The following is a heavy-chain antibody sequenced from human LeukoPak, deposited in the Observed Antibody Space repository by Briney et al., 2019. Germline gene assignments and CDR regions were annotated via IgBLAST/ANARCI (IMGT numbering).Heavy chain of an antibody. CDR3: ASPYGSGSYYAFDP. CDR1: GGSISSSSYY. CDR2: IYYSGST. Sequence: SETLSLTCTVSGGSISSSSYYWGWIRQPPGKGLEWIGSIYYSGSTYYNPSLKSRVTISVDTSKNQFSLKLSSVTAADTAVYYCASPYGSGSYYAFDPWGQGTLVTVS. J-gene: IGHJ5*02. V-gene: IGHV4-39*01. D-gene: IGHD3-10*01.